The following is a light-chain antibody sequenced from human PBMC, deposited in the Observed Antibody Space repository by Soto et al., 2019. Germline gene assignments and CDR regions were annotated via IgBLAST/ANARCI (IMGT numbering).Light chain of an antibody. J-gene: IGKJ1*01. Sequence: EVVMTQSPATLSVSPGERATLSCRASQSVYNNLAWYQQKAGQAPRLLIHGASTRATGIPARFSGSGSGTEFTLTISSLQSEDSAVYYWQQHADWPRTFGQGTKVEI. CDR3: QQHADWPRT. V-gene: IGKV3-15*01. CDR2: GAS. CDR1: QSVYNN.